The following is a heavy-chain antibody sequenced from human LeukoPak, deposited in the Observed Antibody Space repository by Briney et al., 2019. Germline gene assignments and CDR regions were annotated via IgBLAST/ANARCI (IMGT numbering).Heavy chain of an antibody. Sequence: SETLSLTCAVSGYSISSGYYWGWIRQPPGKGLEWIGSIYHSGSTYYNPSLKSRVNISVDTSKNQFSLKLSSVTAADTAVYYCANLRGYSYGRFDYWGQGTLVTVSS. D-gene: IGHD5-18*01. V-gene: IGHV4-38-2*01. CDR2: IYHSGST. CDR1: GYSISSGYY. CDR3: ANLRGYSYGRFDY. J-gene: IGHJ4*02.